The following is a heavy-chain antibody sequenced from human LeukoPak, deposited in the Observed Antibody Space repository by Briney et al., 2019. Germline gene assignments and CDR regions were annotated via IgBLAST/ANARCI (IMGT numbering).Heavy chain of an antibody. J-gene: IGHJ4*02. Sequence: PGRSLRLSCAASGFTFSSYGMHWVRQAPGKGLEWVAVIWYGGSNKYYADSVKGRFTISRDNSKNTLYLQMNSLRAEDTAVYYCARDRGSYWDGGNDYWGQGTLVTVSS. V-gene: IGHV3-33*01. CDR2: IWYGGSNK. CDR3: ARDRGSYWDGGNDY. CDR1: GFTFSSYG. D-gene: IGHD1-26*01.